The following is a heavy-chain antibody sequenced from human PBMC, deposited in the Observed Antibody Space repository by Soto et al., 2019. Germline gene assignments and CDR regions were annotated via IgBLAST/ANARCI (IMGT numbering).Heavy chain of an antibody. CDR2: IVVGSGNT. J-gene: IGHJ4*02. Sequence: QMQLVQSGPEVKKPGTSVKVSCKASGFTFTSSAVQWVRQARGQRLEWIGWIVVGSGNTNYAQKFQERVTITRDMSTSTAYMELSSLRSEDTAVYYCAAESGQWLAPGYWGQGTLVTVSS. V-gene: IGHV1-58*01. CDR3: AAESGQWLAPGY. D-gene: IGHD6-19*01. CDR1: GFTFTSSA.